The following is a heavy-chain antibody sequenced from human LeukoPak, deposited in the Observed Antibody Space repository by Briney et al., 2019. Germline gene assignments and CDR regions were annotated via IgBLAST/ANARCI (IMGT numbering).Heavy chain of an antibody. J-gene: IGHJ3*02. CDR3: ARARDYYGSGSYAFDI. D-gene: IGHD3-10*01. V-gene: IGHV3-21*01. Sequence: GGSLRLSCAASGFTFSSYSMNWVRQAPGKGLGWVSSISSSSSYIYYADSVKGRFTISRDNAKNSLYLQMNSLRAEDTAVYYCARARDYYGSGSYAFDIWGQGTMVTVSS. CDR1: GFTFSSYS. CDR2: ISSSSSYI.